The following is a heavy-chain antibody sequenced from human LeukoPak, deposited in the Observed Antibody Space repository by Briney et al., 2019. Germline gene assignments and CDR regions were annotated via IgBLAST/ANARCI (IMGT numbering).Heavy chain of an antibody. Sequence: GGSLRLSCAASGFTFSSYEMNWVRQAPGKGLEWVSYISSSGSTKYYADSVKGRFTISRDNSKNTRYLQMNSLRAEDTAVYDCSRGGTSGSYYNYYYYYYMDVWGKGTTVTVSS. CDR3: SRGGTSGSYYNYYYYYYMDV. V-gene: IGHV3-48*03. CDR2: ISSSGSTK. CDR1: GFTFSSYE. D-gene: IGHD3-10*01. J-gene: IGHJ6*03.